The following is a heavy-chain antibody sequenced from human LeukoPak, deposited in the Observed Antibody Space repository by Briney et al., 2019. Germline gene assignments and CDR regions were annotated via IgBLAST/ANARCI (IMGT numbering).Heavy chain of an antibody. V-gene: IGHV3-9*01. CDR3: AKDHVNAGRLDY. CDR2: ISWNSGSI. Sequence: GGSLRLSCAASGFTFDDYAMHWVRQAPGKGLEWVSGISWNSGSIGYADSVKGRFTISRDNAKNSLYLQMNSLRAEDTALYYCAKDHVNAGRLDYWGQGTPVTVS. CDR1: GFTFDDYA. D-gene: IGHD6-13*01. J-gene: IGHJ4*02.